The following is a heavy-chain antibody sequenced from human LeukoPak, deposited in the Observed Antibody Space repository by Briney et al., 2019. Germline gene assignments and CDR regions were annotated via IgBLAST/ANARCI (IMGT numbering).Heavy chain of an antibody. Sequence: PSETLSLTCAVYGGSFSGYYWSWIRQPPGKGLEWIGEINHSGSTNYNQSLKSRVTISVDTSKNQFSLKLSSVTAADTAVYYCARAPARIAAAGYWGQGTLVTVSS. CDR1: GGSFSGYY. CDR2: INHSGST. D-gene: IGHD6-13*01. J-gene: IGHJ4*02. CDR3: ARAPARIAAAGY. V-gene: IGHV4-34*01.